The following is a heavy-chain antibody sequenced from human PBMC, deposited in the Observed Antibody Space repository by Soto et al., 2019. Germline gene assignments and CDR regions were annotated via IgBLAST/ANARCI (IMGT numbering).Heavy chain of an antibody. CDR1: GFTFSSYS. Sequence: TGGSLRLSCAASGFTFSSYSMNWVRQAPGKGLEWVSSITTSSSYIYYADSVKGRFTISRDNAKNSLYLQMNSLRAEDTAVYYCASSRGYRFDYWGQGTLVTVSS. CDR2: ITTSSSYI. V-gene: IGHV3-21*01. D-gene: IGHD5-18*01. J-gene: IGHJ4*02. CDR3: ASSRGYRFDY.